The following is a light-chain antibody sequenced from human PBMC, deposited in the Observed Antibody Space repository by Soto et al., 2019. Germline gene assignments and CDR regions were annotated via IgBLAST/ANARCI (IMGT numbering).Light chain of an antibody. V-gene: IGKV3-20*01. CDR1: QSISNTY. J-gene: IGKJ1*01. Sequence: EIVLTQSPGTLSLSPGERATLSCRASQSISNTYLVWYQQKPGQAPRLLIYGASSRASGIPDRFSGSGSGTDFTLTINRLEPEDFALYYCQQFGSSPWTFGQGTKVDI. CDR2: GAS. CDR3: QQFGSSPWT.